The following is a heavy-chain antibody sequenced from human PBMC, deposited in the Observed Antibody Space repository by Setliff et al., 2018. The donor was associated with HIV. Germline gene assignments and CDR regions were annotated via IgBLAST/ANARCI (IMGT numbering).Heavy chain of an antibody. D-gene: IGHD5-18*01. V-gene: IGHV3-66*01. CDR1: GFTVSSNY. J-gene: IGHJ6*02. CDR2: IYSGGST. CDR3: ARDTAMVPYYYYGTDV. Sequence: PGGSLRLSCAASGFTVSSNYMSWVRQAPGKGLEWVSVIYSGGSTYYADSVKGRFTISRDNSKNTLYLQMNSLRAEDTAVYYCARDTAMVPYYYYGTDVWGQGTTVTVSS.